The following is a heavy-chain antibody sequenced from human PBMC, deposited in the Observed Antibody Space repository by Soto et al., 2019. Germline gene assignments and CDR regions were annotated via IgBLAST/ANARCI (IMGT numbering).Heavy chain of an antibody. CDR3: AAGQYYDFWSGYYI. D-gene: IGHD3-3*01. Sequence: SETLSLTCTVSGGSISSYYWSWIRQPPGKGLEWIGYIYYSGSTNYNPSLKSRVTISVDTSKNQFSLKLSSVTAADTAVYYCAAGQYYDFWSGYYIWGQGTLVTVSS. CDR1: GGSISSYY. V-gene: IGHV4-59*08. J-gene: IGHJ4*02. CDR2: IYYSGST.